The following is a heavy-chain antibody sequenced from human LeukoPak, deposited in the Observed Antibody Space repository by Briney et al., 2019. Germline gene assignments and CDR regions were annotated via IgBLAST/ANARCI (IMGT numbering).Heavy chain of an antibody. V-gene: IGHV1-46*01. D-gene: IGHD3-10*01. CDR1: GYTFTTYY. CDR2: INPSGGST. Sequence: ASVKVSCKASGYTFTTYYMNWVRQAPEQGLEWMGVINPSGGSTSYAQKFQGRVTMTRDTSTSMVYMELSSLRSEDTAVYYCARQYGSGIIGYFDYWGQGTLVTVSS. CDR3: ARQYGSGIIGYFDY. J-gene: IGHJ4*02.